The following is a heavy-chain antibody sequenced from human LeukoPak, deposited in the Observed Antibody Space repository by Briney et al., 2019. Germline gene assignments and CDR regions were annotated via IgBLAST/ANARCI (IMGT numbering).Heavy chain of an antibody. CDR2: MNPNSGNT. J-gene: IGHJ4*02. Sequence: ASVKVSCKASGYTFTSYDINWLRQATGQGLEWMGWMNPNSGNTGYAQKFQGRVTMTRNTSISTAYMELSSLRSEDTAVYYCARASRYYYDSSGYMVDDYWGQGTLVTVSS. D-gene: IGHD3-22*01. CDR3: ARASRYYYDSSGYMVDDY. CDR1: GYTFTSYD. V-gene: IGHV1-8*01.